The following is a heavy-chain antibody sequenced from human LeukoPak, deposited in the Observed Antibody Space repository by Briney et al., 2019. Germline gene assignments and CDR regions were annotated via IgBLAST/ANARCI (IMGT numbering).Heavy chain of an antibody. D-gene: IGHD3-3*01. Sequence: PGGSLRLSCAASGFTFSSYWMSWVRQAPGKGLEWVANIKQDGSEKYYVDSVKGRFTISRDNAKNSLYLQMNSLRAEDTAVYYCARTSIYYEPLRLRVYYYMDVWGKGTTVTVSS. CDR1: GFTFSSYW. J-gene: IGHJ6*03. CDR2: IKQDGSEK. CDR3: ARTSIYYEPLRLRVYYYMDV. V-gene: IGHV3-7*01.